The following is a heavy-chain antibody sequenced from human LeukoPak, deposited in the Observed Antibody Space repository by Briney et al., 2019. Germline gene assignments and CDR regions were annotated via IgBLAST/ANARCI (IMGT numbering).Heavy chain of an antibody. J-gene: IGHJ4*02. CDR2: ISGSGGST. CDR3: AKEGGSSWYFDY. V-gene: IGHV3-23*01. CDR1: GFTFSSYA. D-gene: IGHD6-13*01. Sequence: QSGGSLRLSRAASGFTFSSYAMSWVRQAPGKGLEWVSAISGSGGSTYYADSVKGRFTISRDNPKNTLYLQMNSLRAEDTAVYYCAKEGGSSWYFDYWGQGTLVTVSS.